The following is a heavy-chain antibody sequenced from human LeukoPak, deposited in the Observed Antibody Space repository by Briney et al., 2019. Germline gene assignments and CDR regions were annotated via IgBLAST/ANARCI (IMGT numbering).Heavy chain of an antibody. J-gene: IGHJ4*02. Sequence: GGSLRLSCAASGFTFSSYSMNWVRQAPGKGLEWVSSISSSSSYIYYADSVKGRFTISRDNSKNTLYLQMNSLRAEDTAVYYCAKFPPPYCSSTSCYRDYYFDYWGQGTLVTVSS. CDR3: AKFPPPYCSSTSCYRDYYFDY. D-gene: IGHD2-2*02. CDR2: ISSSSSYI. CDR1: GFTFSSYS. V-gene: IGHV3-21*04.